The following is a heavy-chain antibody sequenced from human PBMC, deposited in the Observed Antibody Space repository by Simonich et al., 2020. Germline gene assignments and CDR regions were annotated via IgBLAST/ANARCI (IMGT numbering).Heavy chain of an antibody. D-gene: IGHD1-26*01. V-gene: IGHV3-23*01. J-gene: IGHJ5*02. CDR1: GFTFSSYA. Sequence: EVQLLESGGGLVQPGGSLRLSCAASGFTFSSYAMRWVRQAARKGLEWVSAISGSGGSTYYADSVKGRFTISRDNSKNTLYLQMNSLRAEDTAVYYCAKDSSLVGATDWFDPWGQGTLVTVSS. CDR3: AKDSSLVGATDWFDP. CDR2: ISGSGGST.